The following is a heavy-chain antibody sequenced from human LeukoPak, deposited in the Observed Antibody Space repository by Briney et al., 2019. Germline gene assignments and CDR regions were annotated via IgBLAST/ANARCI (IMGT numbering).Heavy chain of an antibody. J-gene: IGHJ4*02. Sequence: GGSLRLSCAASGFTFSTYAMSWVRQAPGKGLEWVSVISGSGDNTYYADSVKGRFTISRDNSKNTLHLQMNNLRAEDTALYYCAKTPDIDMIEVGTSFDYWGQGTLVSVS. CDR2: ISGSGDNT. CDR3: AKTPDIDMIEVGTSFDY. D-gene: IGHD3-22*01. CDR1: GFTFSTYA. V-gene: IGHV3-23*01.